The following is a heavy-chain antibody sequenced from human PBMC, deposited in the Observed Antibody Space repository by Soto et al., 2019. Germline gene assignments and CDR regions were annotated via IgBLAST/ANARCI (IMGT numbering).Heavy chain of an antibody. CDR3: ARVPGWGLYDYGDY. Sequence: ASVKVSCKASGYTFTGYYMHWVRQAPGQGLEWMGWINPNSGGTNYAQKFQGRVTMTRDTSISTAYMELSRLRSDDTAVYYCARVPGWGLYDYGDYWGQGTLVTVSS. V-gene: IGHV1-2*02. CDR2: INPNSGGT. CDR1: GYTFTGYY. D-gene: IGHD1-26*01. J-gene: IGHJ4*02.